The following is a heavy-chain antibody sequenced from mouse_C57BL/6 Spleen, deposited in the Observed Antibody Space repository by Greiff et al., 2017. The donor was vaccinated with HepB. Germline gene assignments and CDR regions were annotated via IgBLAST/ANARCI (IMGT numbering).Heavy chain of an antibody. V-gene: IGHV1-55*01. CDR3: AREDQGYSNYGDY. CDR1: GYTFTSYW. Sequence: QVQLQQPGAELVKPGASVKMSCKASGYTFTSYWITWVKQRPGQGLEWIGNIYPGSGSTNYNEKFKSKATLTVDTSSSTAYMQLSSLTSEDSAVYYCAREDQGYSNYGDYWGQGTTLTVSS. CDR2: IYPGSGST. J-gene: IGHJ2*01. D-gene: IGHD2-5*01.